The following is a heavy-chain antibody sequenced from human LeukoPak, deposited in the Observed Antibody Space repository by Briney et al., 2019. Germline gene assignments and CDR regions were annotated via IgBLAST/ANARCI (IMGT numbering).Heavy chain of an antibody. CDR2: IYTSGST. D-gene: IGHD1-20*01. CDR3: ARVGYNWNDPVGAFDI. Sequence: SETPSLTCTVSGGSISSYYWSWIRQPAGKGLEWIGRIYTSGSTNYNPSLKSRVTMSVDTSKNQFSLKLSSVTAADTAVYYCARVGYNWNDPVGAFDIWGQGTMVTVSS. J-gene: IGHJ3*02. CDR1: GGSISSYY. V-gene: IGHV4-4*07.